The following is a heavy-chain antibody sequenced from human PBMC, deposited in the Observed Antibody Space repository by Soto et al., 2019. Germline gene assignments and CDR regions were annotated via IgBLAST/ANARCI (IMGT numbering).Heavy chain of an antibody. D-gene: IGHD2-15*01. Sequence: SVKVSCKASGGTFSSYTISWVRQAPGQGLEWMGRIIPILGIANYAQKFQGRVTITADKSTSTAYMELSSLRSEDTAVYYCARGVPYCSGGSCYSNYYYYMDVWGKGTTVTVSS. CDR2: IIPILGIA. CDR1: GGTFSSYT. V-gene: IGHV1-69*02. CDR3: ARGVPYCSGGSCYSNYYYYMDV. J-gene: IGHJ6*03.